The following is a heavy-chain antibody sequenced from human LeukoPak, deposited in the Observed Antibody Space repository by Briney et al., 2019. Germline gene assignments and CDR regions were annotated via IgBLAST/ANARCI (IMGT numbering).Heavy chain of an antibody. CDR2: ISSSGSTI. J-gene: IGHJ6*03. Sequence: GGSLRLSCAASGFTFSSHEMNWVRQAPGKGLEWVSYISSSGSTIYYADSVKGRFTISRDNAKNSLYLQMNSLRAEDTAVYYCARDYDGGYMDVWGKGTTVTVSS. D-gene: IGHD3-3*01. CDR3: ARDYDGGYMDV. V-gene: IGHV3-48*03. CDR1: GFTFSSHE.